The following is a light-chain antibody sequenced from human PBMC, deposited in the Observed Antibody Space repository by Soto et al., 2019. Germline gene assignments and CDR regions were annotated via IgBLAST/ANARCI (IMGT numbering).Light chain of an antibody. CDR2: STS. V-gene: IGKV3-20*01. Sequence: EIVLTPSPGTLSLSPVERATLSCRASQSVSSSYLTWYQQKPGQAPRLLLYSTSSRATGIPDRFSGSGSGTDFTLTISGLEPEDFAVYYCQQYGSSLWTFGQGTKV. J-gene: IGKJ1*01. CDR3: QQYGSSLWT. CDR1: QSVSSSY.